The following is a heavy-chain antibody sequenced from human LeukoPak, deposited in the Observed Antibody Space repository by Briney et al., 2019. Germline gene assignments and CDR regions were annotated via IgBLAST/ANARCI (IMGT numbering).Heavy chain of an antibody. CDR2: IYYSGNT. CDR1: GGSISSSSYY. Sequence: SETLSLTCTVSGGSISSSSYYWDWIRQPPGEGLEWIGSIYYSGNTYYNPSLKSRVTISVDTSKNQFSLKLSSVTAADTAVYYCARDYPGAGTVGATSGYWGQGTLVTVSS. V-gene: IGHV4-39*02. J-gene: IGHJ4*02. D-gene: IGHD1-26*01. CDR3: ARDYPGAGTVGATSGY.